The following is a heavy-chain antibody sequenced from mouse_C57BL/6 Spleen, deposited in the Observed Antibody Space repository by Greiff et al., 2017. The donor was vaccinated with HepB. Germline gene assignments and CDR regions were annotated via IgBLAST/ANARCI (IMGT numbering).Heavy chain of an antibody. D-gene: IGHD1-2*01. CDR1: GFTFSSYA. V-gene: IGHV5-4*01. CDR2: ISDGGSYT. CDR3: ARVTATTGYFDY. J-gene: IGHJ2*01. Sequence: EVQGVESGGGLVKPGGSLKLSCAASGFTFSSYAMSWVRQTPEKRLEWVATISDGGSYTYYPDNVKGRFTISRDTAKNNLYLQMSHLKSEDTAMYYCARVTATTGYFDYWGQGTTLTVSS.